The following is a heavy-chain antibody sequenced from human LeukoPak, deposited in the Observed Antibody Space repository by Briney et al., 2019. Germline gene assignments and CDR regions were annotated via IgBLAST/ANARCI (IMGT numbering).Heavy chain of an antibody. V-gene: IGHV1-2*02. CDR2: INPNSGGT. CDR1: GYTFTGYY. D-gene: IGHD3-10*01. Sequence: ASVKVSCKASGYTFTGYYMHWVRQAPGQGLEWMGWINPNSGGTNYAQKFQGRVTMTRDTSISTAYMELSRLRSDDTAVYYCAAGITMVRGVIITPFDHWGQGTLVTVSS. J-gene: IGHJ4*02. CDR3: AAGITMVRGVIITPFDH.